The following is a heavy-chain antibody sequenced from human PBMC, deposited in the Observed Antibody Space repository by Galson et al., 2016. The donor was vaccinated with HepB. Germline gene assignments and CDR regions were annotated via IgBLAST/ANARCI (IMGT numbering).Heavy chain of an antibody. D-gene: IGHD3-10*01. CDR1: GXSFXXXY. Sequence: ETLSLTCAVXGXSFXXXYXXXIRXXPGKGLEWIGEINHSRSSNYNPSLKSRVTISVDTSKNQLSLKLSSVTAADTAVYYCARSLPRGVYFDYWGQGTLVTVSS. CDR3: ARSLPRGVYFDY. J-gene: IGHJ4*02. CDR2: INHSRSS. V-gene: IGHV4-34*01.